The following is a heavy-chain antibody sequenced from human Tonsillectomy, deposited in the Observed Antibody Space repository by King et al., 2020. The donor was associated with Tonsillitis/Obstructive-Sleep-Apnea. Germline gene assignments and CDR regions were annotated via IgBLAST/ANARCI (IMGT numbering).Heavy chain of an antibody. CDR3: AREGAVMNAFDI. V-gene: IGHV4-59*01. Sequence: LQLQESGPGLVKPSETLSLTYTVSGGSISSYYWSWIRQSPGKGLEWIAYIDYSGSTNYNPSLKSRVIISVDTSKNQFSLRLNSVTAADTALYYCAREGAVMNAFDIWGQGTMVTVSS. J-gene: IGHJ3*02. CDR2: IDYSGST. D-gene: IGHD2-8*01. CDR1: GGSISSYY.